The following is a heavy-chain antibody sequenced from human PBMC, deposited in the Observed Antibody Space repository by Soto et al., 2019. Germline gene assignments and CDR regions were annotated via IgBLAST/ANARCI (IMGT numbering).Heavy chain of an antibody. Sequence: GGSLRLSCAASGFTFSSYSMNWVRQAPGKGLEYVSAISSNGGSTYYANSVKGRFTISRDNSKNTLYLQMGSLRAEDMAVYYCARGGVGYFDWLMAFDIWGQGTMVTVSS. V-gene: IGHV3-64*01. CDR3: ARGGVGYFDWLMAFDI. J-gene: IGHJ3*02. CDR1: GFTFSSYS. CDR2: ISSNGGST. D-gene: IGHD3-9*01.